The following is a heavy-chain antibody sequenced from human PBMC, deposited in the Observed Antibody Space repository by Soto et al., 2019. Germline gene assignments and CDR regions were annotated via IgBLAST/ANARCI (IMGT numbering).Heavy chain of an antibody. J-gene: IGHJ6*02. D-gene: IGHD1-26*01. Sequence: PSETLSLTCAVYGGSFSAYYWSWVRQPPGKGLEWIGEIIHSESTKYNPSLKSRVTISVDTSKNQFSLKLSSVTAADTAVYYCARQRPTDGRWEFVNYYGMDVWGQGTPVTVSS. CDR2: IIHSEST. CDR1: GGSFSAYY. CDR3: ARQRPTDGRWEFVNYYGMDV. V-gene: IGHV4-34*12.